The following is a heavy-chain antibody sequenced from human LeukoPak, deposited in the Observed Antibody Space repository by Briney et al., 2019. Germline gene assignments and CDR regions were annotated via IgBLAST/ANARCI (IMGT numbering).Heavy chain of an antibody. J-gene: IGHJ3*02. D-gene: IGHD3-22*01. Sequence: SVKVSCKASGFTFTSSAVQWVRQARGQRLEWIGWIVVGSGNTNYAQKFQERVTITRDMSTSTAYMELSSLRSEDTAVYYCARPQGAWLNAFDIWGQGTMVTVSS. CDR3: ARPQGAWLNAFDI. V-gene: IGHV1-58*01. CDR2: IVVGSGNT. CDR1: GFTFTSSA.